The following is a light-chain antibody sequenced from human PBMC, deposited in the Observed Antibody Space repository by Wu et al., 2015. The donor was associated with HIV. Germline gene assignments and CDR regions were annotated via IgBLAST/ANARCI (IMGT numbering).Light chain of an antibody. CDR2: ATS. V-gene: IGKV1-NL1*01. CDR1: QDIRNS. Sequence: DIQMTQSPSSLSASVGDRVSISCRASQDIRNSLAWYQQKPGKAPKLLLFATSMLEIGVPSRFRGSGSGTDYILTISSLQPEDFATYYCQQYYTTLWTFGRGDQGRKS. J-gene: IGKJ1*01. CDR3: QQYYTTLWT.